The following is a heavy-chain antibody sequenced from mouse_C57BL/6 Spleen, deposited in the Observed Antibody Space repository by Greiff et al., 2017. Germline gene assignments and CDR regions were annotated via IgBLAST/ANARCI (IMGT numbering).Heavy chain of an antibody. CDR1: GYAFTNYL. V-gene: IGHV1-54*01. J-gene: IGHJ2*01. CDR3: ARSGGTVVATDFDY. CDR2: INPGSGGT. D-gene: IGHD1-1*01. Sequence: QVQLQQSGAELVRPGTSVKVSCKASGYAFTNYLIEWVKQRPGQGLEWIGVINPGSGGTNYNEKCKGKATLTADKSSSTAYMQLSSLTSEDSAVYFCARSGGTVVATDFDYWGQGTTLTVSS.